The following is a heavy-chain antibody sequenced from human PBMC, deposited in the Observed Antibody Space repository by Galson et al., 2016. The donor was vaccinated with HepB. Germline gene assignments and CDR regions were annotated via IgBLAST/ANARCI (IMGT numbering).Heavy chain of an antibody. V-gene: IGHV3-30-3*02. J-gene: IGHJ4*02. CDR1: GFTFTSRA. CDR3: TKTGSSWYFDY. D-gene: IGHD6-13*01. Sequence: SLRLSCAASGFTFTSRAMHWVRQAPGKGLEWVAVISYDGRKIFYADSVRGRFSISRDNSKNTLFLQMNSLRAEDTAVYYCTKTGSSWYFDYWGQGTLVTVSS. CDR2: ISYDGRKI.